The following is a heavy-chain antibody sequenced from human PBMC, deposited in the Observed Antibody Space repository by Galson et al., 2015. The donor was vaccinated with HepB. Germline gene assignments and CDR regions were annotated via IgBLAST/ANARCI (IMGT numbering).Heavy chain of an antibody. CDR1: GFTVSSNY. J-gene: IGHJ6*02. V-gene: IGHV3-66*02. CDR2: IYSGGST. CDR3: ARVRMDCSSTSCYLYPHYYYYGMDV. Sequence: SLRLSCAASGFTVSSNYMSWVRQAPGKGLEWVSVIYSGGSTYYADSVKGRFTISSDNSKNTLYLQMNSLRAEDTAVYYCARVRMDCSSTSCYLYPHYYYYGMDVWGQGTTVTVSS. D-gene: IGHD2-2*01.